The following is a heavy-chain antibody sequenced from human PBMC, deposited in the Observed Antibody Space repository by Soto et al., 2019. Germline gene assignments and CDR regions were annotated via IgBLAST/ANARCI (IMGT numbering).Heavy chain of an antibody. CDR3: AKTAGYDYVWGSSGLDP. J-gene: IGHJ5*02. Sequence: GGSLRLSCAGSGFTFSSYGMHWVRQAPGKGLEWVAVISYVGIVKFYGDSVKGRFTISRYYSKNSLYLQMNSLRVEDTAIYYCAKTAGYDYVWGSSGLDPWGQGTLVTVSS. V-gene: IGHV3-30*18. D-gene: IGHD3-16*01. CDR1: GFTFSSYG. CDR2: ISYVGIVK.